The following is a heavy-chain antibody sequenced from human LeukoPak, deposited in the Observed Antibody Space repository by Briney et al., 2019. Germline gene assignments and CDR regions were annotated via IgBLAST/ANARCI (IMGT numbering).Heavy chain of an antibody. V-gene: IGHV1-2*02. CDR1: GYTFTGYY. J-gene: IGHJ4*02. Sequence: ASVKVSCKASGYTFTGYYMHWVRQAPGQGLEWMGWINPNSGGTNYAQKFQGRVTMTRDTSINTDYMELRGLRSDDTAVYYCAGSLRYSSGYYVDYWGQGALVTVSS. CDR3: AGSLRYSSGYYVDY. D-gene: IGHD3-22*01. CDR2: INPNSGGT.